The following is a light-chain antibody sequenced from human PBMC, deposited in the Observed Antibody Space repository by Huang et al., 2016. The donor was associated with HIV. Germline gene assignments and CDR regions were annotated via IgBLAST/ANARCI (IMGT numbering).Light chain of an antibody. CDR2: AAS. V-gene: IGKV1-27*01. Sequence: MTQSPPSLSASIGDIVTLTCRASRDISTFLAWYQQKPGKPPRLLIYAASILLSGVPSRFSGGGSGTNFTLTVSSLQPEDVANYYCQKYDSAPRTFGQGTKLEL. CDR1: RDISTF. CDR3: QKYDSAPRT. J-gene: IGKJ1*01.